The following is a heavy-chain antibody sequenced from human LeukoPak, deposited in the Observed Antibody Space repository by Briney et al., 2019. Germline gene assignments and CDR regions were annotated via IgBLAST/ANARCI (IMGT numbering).Heavy chain of an antibody. CDR3: AKCSTPGYTSGWCNWIDP. CDR2: ISYDGSNK. J-gene: IGHJ5*02. D-gene: IGHD6-19*01. V-gene: IGHV3-30*04. Sequence: GRSLRLSCAASGFTFSSYAMHWVRQAPGKGLEWVAVISYDGSNKYYADSVKGRFTGSRDNSKNTLYLQMNSLRADDTAVYYCAKCSTPGYTSGWCNWIDPWGQGTLVTVSS. CDR1: GFTFSSYA.